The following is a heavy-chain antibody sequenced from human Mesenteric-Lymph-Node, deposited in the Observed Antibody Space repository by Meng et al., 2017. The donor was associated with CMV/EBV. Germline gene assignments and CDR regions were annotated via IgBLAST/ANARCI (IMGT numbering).Heavy chain of an antibody. D-gene: IGHD4-11*01. J-gene: IGHJ5*02. CDR2: IRWNGHTT. Sequence: GGSLRLSCAASGFTFGDFGMNWVRRAPGKGLQWVSGIRWNGHTTGYADSVKGRFTVSRDNAKNSLFLQMDNLRAEDTAFYYCARDWAPFQDNSNFNHWFDPWGQGTLVTVS. V-gene: IGHV3-20*04. CDR1: GFTFGDFG. CDR3: ARDWAPFQDNSNFNHWFDP.